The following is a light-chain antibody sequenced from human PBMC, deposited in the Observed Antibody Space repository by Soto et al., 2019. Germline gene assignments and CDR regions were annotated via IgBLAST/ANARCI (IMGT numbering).Light chain of an antibody. CDR2: LGS. CDR3: MQALQTPPT. J-gene: IGKJ1*01. Sequence: DIVVTQSPLSLPVTPGEPASISCRSSQSLLHSNGYNYLDWYLQKPGQSPQLLIYLGSNRASGVPDRFSGSGSGTDFTLKISRVEAEDVGVYYCMQALQTPPTFGQGTKVEIK. V-gene: IGKV2-28*01. CDR1: QSLLHSNGYNY.